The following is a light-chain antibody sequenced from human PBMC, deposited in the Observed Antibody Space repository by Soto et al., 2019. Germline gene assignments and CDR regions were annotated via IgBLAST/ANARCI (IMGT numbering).Light chain of an antibody. Sequence: EIVMTQSPVTLSVSPGERATLSCRASQSVSSNLAWYQQKPGQSPRLLISGASTRATGIPAKFSGSGSGTEFTLNISSLQSEDFAVYYCQHYNKRPKTFGQGTKVEIK. V-gene: IGKV3-15*01. CDR3: QHYNKRPKT. CDR2: GAS. J-gene: IGKJ2*01. CDR1: QSVSSN.